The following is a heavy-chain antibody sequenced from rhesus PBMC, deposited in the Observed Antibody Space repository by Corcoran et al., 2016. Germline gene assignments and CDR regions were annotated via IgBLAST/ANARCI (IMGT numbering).Heavy chain of an antibody. D-gene: IGHD5-12*01. V-gene: IGHV4S7*01. CDR3: ATHSYSPFDY. Sequence: QVQLQESGPGLVKPSETLSLTCAVSGGSISDSYYWNWIRQPPGKGLEWIGNIYGSSGSTYYNPTLKGRVAISKATSKNQFSLKLSSVTAADTAVYYCATHSYSPFDYWGQGVLVTVSS. CDR2: IYGSSGST. CDR1: GGSISDSYY. J-gene: IGHJ4*01.